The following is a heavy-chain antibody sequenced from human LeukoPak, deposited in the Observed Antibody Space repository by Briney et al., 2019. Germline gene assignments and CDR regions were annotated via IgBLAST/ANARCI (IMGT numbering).Heavy chain of an antibody. D-gene: IGHD3-22*01. Sequence: PGGSLRLFCAASGFTFSSYAMSWVRQAPGKGLEWVSAISGSGGSTYYADSVKGRFTISRDNSKNTLYLQMNSLRAEDTAVYYCAKSEGTYYYDSSGYYYSYWGQGTLVTVSS. CDR2: ISGSGGST. CDR3: AKSEGTYYYDSSGYYYSY. V-gene: IGHV3-23*01. CDR1: GFTFSSYA. J-gene: IGHJ4*02.